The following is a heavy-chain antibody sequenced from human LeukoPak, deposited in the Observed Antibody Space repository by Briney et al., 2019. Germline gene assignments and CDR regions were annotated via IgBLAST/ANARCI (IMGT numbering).Heavy chain of an antibody. CDR1: GGSISSSSYY. CDR2: IYYSGST. D-gene: IGHD2-2*01. Sequence: SETLSLTCTVSGGSISSSSYYWGWIRQPPGKGLEWIGSIYYSGSTYYNPSLKSRVTISVDTSKNQFSLKLSSVTAADTAVYYCARQGAVVPAAPQAFDIWGQGTMVTVSS. CDR3: ARQGAVVPAAPQAFDI. V-gene: IGHV4-39*01. J-gene: IGHJ3*02.